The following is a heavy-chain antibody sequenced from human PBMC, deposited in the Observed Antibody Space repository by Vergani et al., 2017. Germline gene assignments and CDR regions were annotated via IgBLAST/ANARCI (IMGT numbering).Heavy chain of an antibody. CDR2: IWYDGSNK. J-gene: IGHJ5*02. CDR3: ARGGRASNWFDP. Sequence: QVQLVESGGGVVQPGRSLRLSCAASGFTFSSYGMHWVRQAPGKGLEWVAVIWYDGSNKYYADSVKGRFTISRDNSKNTLYLQMNSLRAEDTTVYYCARGGRASNWFDPWGQGTLVTVSS. CDR1: GFTFSSYG. V-gene: IGHV3-33*01. D-gene: IGHD1-26*01.